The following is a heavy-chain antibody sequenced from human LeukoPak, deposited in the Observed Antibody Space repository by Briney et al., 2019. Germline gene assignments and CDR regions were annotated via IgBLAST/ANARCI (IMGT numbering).Heavy chain of an antibody. J-gene: IGHJ4*02. CDR2: INPNSGGT. V-gene: IGHV1-2*06. D-gene: IGHD3-22*01. CDR1: AYTFTGYY. Sequence: SSVKVSCKASAYTFTGYYMHWVRQAPGQGLEWMGRINPNSGGTNYAQKFQGRVTMTRDTSISTAYMELSRLRSDDTAVYYCARGKYYYDSSGPTPAGYWGQGTLVTVSS. CDR3: ARGKYYYDSSGPTPAGY.